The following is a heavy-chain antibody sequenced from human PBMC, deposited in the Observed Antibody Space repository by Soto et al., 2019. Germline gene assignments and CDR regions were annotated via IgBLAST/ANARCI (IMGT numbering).Heavy chain of an antibody. CDR2: ISSSSSYI. J-gene: IGHJ6*02. Sequence: GGSLRLSCAASGFTFSSYSMNWVRQAPGKGLEWVSSISSSSSYIYYADSVKGRFTISRDNAKNSLYLQMNSLRAEDTAVYYCARWPGDYREQRYYYYGMDVWGQGTTVTVSS. CDR1: GFTFSSYS. V-gene: IGHV3-21*01. CDR3: ARWPGDYREQRYYYYGMDV. D-gene: IGHD4-17*01.